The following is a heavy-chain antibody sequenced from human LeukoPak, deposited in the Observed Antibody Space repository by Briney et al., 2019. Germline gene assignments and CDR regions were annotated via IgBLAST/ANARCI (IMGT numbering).Heavy chain of an antibody. J-gene: IGHJ4*02. Sequence: GGSLRLSCAASGFTFYDYAMHWVRQAPGKGLEWVSLISGDGGSTYYADSVKGRFTISRDNSKNSLYLQMNSLRTEDTALYYCAKDRAMIVVVSHFDYWGQGTLVTVSS. D-gene: IGHD3-22*01. V-gene: IGHV3-43*02. CDR2: ISGDGGST. CDR1: GFTFYDYA. CDR3: AKDRAMIVVVSHFDY.